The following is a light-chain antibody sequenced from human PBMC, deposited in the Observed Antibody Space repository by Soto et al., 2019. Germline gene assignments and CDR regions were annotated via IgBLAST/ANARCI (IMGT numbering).Light chain of an antibody. CDR1: HSVTTNS. J-gene: IGKJ3*01. CDR2: DAY. CDR3: QEVGTSSGT. V-gene: IGKV3-20*01. Sequence: EIALTQSPGTLSLSPGERATLSCRASHSVTTNSLAWYRHKFGQARRLLINDAYRRAPGIPDRFSGSGSGTDLTLTISRLGPEDFAVYFCQEVGTSSGTFGPGTKGDIQ.